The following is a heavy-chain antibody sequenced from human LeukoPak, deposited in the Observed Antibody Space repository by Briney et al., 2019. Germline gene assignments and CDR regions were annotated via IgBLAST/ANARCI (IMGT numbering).Heavy chain of an antibody. CDR2: IWYDGSHQ. D-gene: IGHD1-26*01. V-gene: IGHV3-33*01. CDR3: ASEKFHTGSHTTPDY. Sequence: QSGGSLRLSCAASGFTFGSYGMHWVRQAPGKRLERVAVIWYDGSHQHYTDSVKGRFTVSRDNSKNTLFLQMDSLRAEDTAVYYCASEKFHTGSHTTPDYWGQGTLVTVSS. CDR1: GFTFGSYG. J-gene: IGHJ4*02.